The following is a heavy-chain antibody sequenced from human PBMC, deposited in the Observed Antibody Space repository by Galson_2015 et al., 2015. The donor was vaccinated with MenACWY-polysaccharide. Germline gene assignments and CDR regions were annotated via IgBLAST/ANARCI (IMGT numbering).Heavy chain of an antibody. CDR2: INPNSGGT. J-gene: IGHJ5*02. D-gene: IGHD2-8*01. V-gene: IGHV1-2*02. Sequence: QSGAEVKKPGESLKISCTASGYTFTGYYMHWVRQAPGQGLEWMGWINPNSGGTNYAQKFQGRVTMTRDTSISTAYMELSRLRSDDTAVYYCARGEMLSPGWFDPWGQGTLVTVSS. CDR1: GYTFTGYY. CDR3: ARGEMLSPGWFDP.